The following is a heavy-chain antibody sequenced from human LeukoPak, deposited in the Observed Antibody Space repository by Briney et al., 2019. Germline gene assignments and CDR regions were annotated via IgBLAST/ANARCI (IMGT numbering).Heavy chain of an antibody. Sequence: GESLKISCKGSGYSFTSYWIGWVRQMPGKGLEWRGIIYPGDSDTRYSPPFQGHVPISADKPISTAYLQWSSLKASDTAMYYCARSRSARGYLISWGQGTLVTVSS. D-gene: IGHD1-1*01. CDR1: GYSFTSYW. J-gene: IGHJ4*02. CDR3: ARSRSARGYLIS. CDR2: IYPGDSDT. V-gene: IGHV5-51*01.